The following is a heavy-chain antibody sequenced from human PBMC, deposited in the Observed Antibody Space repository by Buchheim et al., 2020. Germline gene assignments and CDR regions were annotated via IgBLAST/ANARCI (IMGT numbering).Heavy chain of an antibody. J-gene: IGHJ4*02. CDR1: GFTFSSYA. D-gene: IGHD4-17*01. CDR3: ARGAYGDYVFDY. CDR2: IWYDGSNK. V-gene: IGHV3-33*08. Sequence: VQLLESGGGLVQPGGSLRLSCAASGFTFSSYAMSWVRQAPGKGLEWVAVIWYDGSNKYYADSVKGRFTISRDNSKNTLYLQMNSLRAEDTAVYYCARGAYGDYVFDYWGQGTL.